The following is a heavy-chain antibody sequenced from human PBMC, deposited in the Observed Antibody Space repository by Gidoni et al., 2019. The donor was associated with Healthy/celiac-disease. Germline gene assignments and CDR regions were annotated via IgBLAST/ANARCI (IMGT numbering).Heavy chain of an antibody. CDR1: GFTFSSYS. Sequence: EVQLVESGGGLVKPGGSLRLSCAASGFTFSSYSMNWVRQAPGKGLEWVSSISSSSSYTYYADSGKGRFTISRDNTKNSLYLQMNSLRAEDTAVYYCARERGATTPVADYWGQGTLVTVSS. J-gene: IGHJ4*02. CDR3: ARERGATTPVADY. V-gene: IGHV3-21*01. CDR2: ISSSSSYT. D-gene: IGHD1-26*01.